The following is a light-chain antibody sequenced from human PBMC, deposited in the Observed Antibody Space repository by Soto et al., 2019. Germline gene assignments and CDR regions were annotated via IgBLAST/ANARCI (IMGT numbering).Light chain of an antibody. V-gene: IGLV2-14*01. J-gene: IGLJ1*01. CDR2: DVS. CDR3: SSYTSSSTPYV. Sequence: QLVLTQPASVSGSPGQSITISCTGTSSDVGGYNYVSWYQQHPGKAPKLMIYDVSNRPPGVSNRFSGSKSGNTASLTISGLQAEDEADYYCSSYTSSSTPYVFGPGTQLTVL. CDR1: SSDVGGYNY.